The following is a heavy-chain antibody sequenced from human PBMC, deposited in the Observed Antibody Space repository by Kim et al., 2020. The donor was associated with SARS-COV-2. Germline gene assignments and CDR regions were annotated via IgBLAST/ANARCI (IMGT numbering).Heavy chain of an antibody. CDR2: IYHSGST. V-gene: IGHV4-4*02. CDR3: VSIAGEPYYYYYYMDV. J-gene: IGHJ6*03. CDR1: GGSISSSNW. D-gene: IGHD6-6*01. Sequence: SETLSLTCAVSGGSISSSNWWSWVRQPPGKGLEWIGEIYHSGSTNYNPSLKSRVTISVDKSKNQFSLKLSSVTAADTAVYYCVSIAGEPYYYYYYMDVWGKGTTVTVSS.